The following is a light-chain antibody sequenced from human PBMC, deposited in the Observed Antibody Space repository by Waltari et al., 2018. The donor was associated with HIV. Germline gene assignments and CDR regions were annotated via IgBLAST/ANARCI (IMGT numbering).Light chain of an antibody. Sequence: QSALTQPASVSGSPGQSITISCPGTNSDVGRYNHVSWYQQPPGKAPKLMIYEVSNRPSGISNRFSGYKSGNTASLTISGLQAEDEADYYCSSYTGASTPWVFGGGTKLTVL. V-gene: IGLV2-14*01. CDR3: SSYTGASTPWV. CDR2: EVS. CDR1: NSDVGRYNH. J-gene: IGLJ3*02.